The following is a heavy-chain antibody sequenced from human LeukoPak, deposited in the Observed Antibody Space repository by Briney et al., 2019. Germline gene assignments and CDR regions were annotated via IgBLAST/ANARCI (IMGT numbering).Heavy chain of an antibody. Sequence: SETLSLTCTVSGGSISSSSYYWGWIRQPPGKGLEWIGSIYYSGSTYYNPSPKSRVTISVDTSKNQFSLKLSSVTAADTAVYYCARRRSSGWFIDYWGQGTLVTVSS. CDR1: GGSISSSSYY. V-gene: IGHV4-39*01. CDR2: IYYSGST. CDR3: ARRRSSGWFIDY. J-gene: IGHJ4*02. D-gene: IGHD6-19*01.